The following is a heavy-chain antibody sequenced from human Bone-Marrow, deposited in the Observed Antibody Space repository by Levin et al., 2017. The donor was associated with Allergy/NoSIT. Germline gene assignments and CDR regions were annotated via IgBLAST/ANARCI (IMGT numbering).Heavy chain of an antibody. CDR2: ISGSGGDT. D-gene: IGHD1-1*01. J-gene: IGHJ4*02. CDR1: GFTFSSYA. Sequence: LGESLKISCAASGFTFSSYAMSWVRQAPGKGLEWVSAISGSGGDTYYADSVKGRFTISRDNSKNTLYLQMNSLRAEDTAVYFCAKDRSLERRGIFDYWGQGTLVTVSS. CDR3: AKDRSLERRGIFDY. V-gene: IGHV3-23*01.